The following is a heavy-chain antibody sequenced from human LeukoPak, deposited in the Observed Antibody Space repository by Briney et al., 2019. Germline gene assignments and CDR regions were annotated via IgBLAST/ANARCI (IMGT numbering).Heavy chain of an antibody. CDR1: GYTFSGYY. CDR2: ISAYNGNT. D-gene: IGHD6-13*01. V-gene: IGHV1-18*04. Sequence: ASVKVSCKASGYTFSGYYMHWVRQAPGQGLEWMGWISAYNGNTNYAQKLQGRVTMTTDTSTSTAYMELRSLRSDDTAVYYCARDRGPLVAAYFDYWGQGTLVTVSS. J-gene: IGHJ4*02. CDR3: ARDRGPLVAAYFDY.